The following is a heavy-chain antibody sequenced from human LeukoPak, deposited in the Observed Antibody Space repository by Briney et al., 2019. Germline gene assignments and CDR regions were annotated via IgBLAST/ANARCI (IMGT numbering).Heavy chain of an antibody. CDR3: AKDTVTDIIDY. CDR1: GFTFSSYS. Sequence: GGSLRLSCAASGFTFSSYSMNWVRQAPGKGLEWVSSISSSSSYIYYADSVEGRFTISRDNSKNTLYLQMNSLRAEDTAVYYCAKDTVTDIIDYWGQGTLVTVSS. D-gene: IGHD4-4*01. V-gene: IGHV3-21*04. CDR2: ISSSSSYI. J-gene: IGHJ4*02.